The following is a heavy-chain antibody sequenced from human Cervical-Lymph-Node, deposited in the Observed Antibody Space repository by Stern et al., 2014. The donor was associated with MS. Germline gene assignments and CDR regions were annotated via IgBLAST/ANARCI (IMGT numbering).Heavy chain of an antibody. J-gene: IGHJ5*02. CDR1: GFSLSTTEVG. D-gene: IGHD3-16*01. Sequence: QITLKESGPTLVKHTQTLTLTCTFAGFSLSTTEVGVGWIRQPPGRAPEGLALIYWDDEKHYSPSLRSRLTITKDTSKDQVVLTMTNMDPVDTATYYCAHIPRGFSFCWFDPWGQGAQVTVSS. CDR3: AHIPRGFSFCWFDP. V-gene: IGHV2-5*02. CDR2: IYWDDEK.